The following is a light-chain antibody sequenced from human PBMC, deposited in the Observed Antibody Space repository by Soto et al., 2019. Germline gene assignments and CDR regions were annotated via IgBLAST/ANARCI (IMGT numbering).Light chain of an antibody. CDR2: GAS. V-gene: IGKV3-15*01. Sequence: EIVLTQSPATLSVSPGERGTLSCRASQSVDINLAWYQQKPGQAPRLLIYGASTRATDMSGTFSGRGSGTEFTLTISNVRPEDFAVYYCQQYRSWPRTFGQGTKVDI. CDR3: QQYRSWPRT. CDR1: QSVDIN. J-gene: IGKJ1*01.